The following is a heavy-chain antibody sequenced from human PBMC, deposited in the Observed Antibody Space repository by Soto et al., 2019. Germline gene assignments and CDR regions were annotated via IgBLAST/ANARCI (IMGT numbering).Heavy chain of an antibody. Sequence: SETLSLTCTVSGGSISSGDYYWSWIRQPPGKGLEWNGYIYYSGSTYYNPSLKSRVTISVDTSKNQFSLKLSSVTAADTAVYYFARNTIFEYDILSFYGMDVWGQGTTVTVSS. V-gene: IGHV4-30-4*01. CDR1: GGSISSGDYY. J-gene: IGHJ6*02. D-gene: IGHD3-9*01. CDR2: IYYSGST. CDR3: ARNTIFEYDILSFYGMDV.